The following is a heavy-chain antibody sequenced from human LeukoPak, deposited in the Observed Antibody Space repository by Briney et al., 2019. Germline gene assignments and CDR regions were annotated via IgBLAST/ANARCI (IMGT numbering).Heavy chain of an antibody. Sequence: ASVKVSCKASGYTFTSYGISWVRQAPGQGLEWMGWISAYNGNTNYAQKLQGRVTMTTDTSTSTAYMELRSLRSDDTAVYYCARENSGSWYDPYYYFDYWGQGTLVTVSS. CDR1: GYTFTSYG. J-gene: IGHJ4*02. D-gene: IGHD6-13*01. CDR2: ISAYNGNT. CDR3: ARENSGSWYDPYYYFDY. V-gene: IGHV1-18*01.